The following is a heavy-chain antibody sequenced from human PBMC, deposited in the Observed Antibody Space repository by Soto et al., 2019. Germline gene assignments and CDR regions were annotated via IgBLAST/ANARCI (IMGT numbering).Heavy chain of an antibody. J-gene: IGHJ6*02. Sequence: ASVKVSCKASGYTFSSYGISWVRQAPGQGLEWMGWISGYNGKTNYAQKVQDRVTMTTDTSTSTVYMELRSLRSDDTAVYYCAREGDAPYYYYCMDIWGQGTTVTVSS. CDR3: AREGDAPYYYYCMDI. CDR1: GYTFSSYG. V-gene: IGHV1-18*01. CDR2: ISGYNGKT. D-gene: IGHD2-21*02.